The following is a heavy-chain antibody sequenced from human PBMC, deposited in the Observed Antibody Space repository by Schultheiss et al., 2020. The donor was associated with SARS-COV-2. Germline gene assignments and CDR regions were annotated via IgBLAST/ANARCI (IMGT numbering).Heavy chain of an antibody. J-gene: IGHJ5*02. V-gene: IGHV3-23*01. CDR2: ISGSGGST. CDR1: GFTFSNAW. D-gene: IGHD4-17*01. Sequence: GGSLRLSCAASGFTFSNAWMNWVRQAPGKGLEWVSAISGSGGSTYYADSVKGRFTISRDNSKNTLYLQMNSLRAEDTAVYYCAKDLTTVTTGNWFDPWGQGTLVTVSS. CDR3: AKDLTTVTTGNWFDP.